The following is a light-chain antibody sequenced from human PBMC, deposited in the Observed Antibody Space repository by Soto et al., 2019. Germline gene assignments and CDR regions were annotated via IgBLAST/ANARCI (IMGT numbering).Light chain of an antibody. Sequence: AIQLTQSPSSLSASVGDRVTITCRASQGISSALAWYQQKPGNAPKLLIYAASSLLSGVPSTFSGSGSGTDFTLTISSLQPEDFATYYCQLFNNYPLTFGGGTRVEIK. V-gene: IGKV1D-13*01. CDR1: QGISSA. J-gene: IGKJ4*01. CDR2: AAS. CDR3: QLFNNYPLT.